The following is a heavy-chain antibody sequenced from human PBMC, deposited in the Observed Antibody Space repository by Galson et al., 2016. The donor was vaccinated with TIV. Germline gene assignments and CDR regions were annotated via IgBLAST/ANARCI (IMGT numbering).Heavy chain of an antibody. Sequence: ETLSLTCTVSGGSISRHDWTWIRQPPGKGLEWIGCTSYSGGTNYNPSLKGRVSISLDTSENNFSLKPSSVTAADTAVYYCVRYFEVVLGGFHWFDPWGQGTLVIVSS. J-gene: IGHJ5*02. CDR2: TSYSGGT. D-gene: IGHD3-3*01. CDR1: GGSISRHD. V-gene: IGHV4-59*11. CDR3: VRYFEVVLGGFHWFDP.